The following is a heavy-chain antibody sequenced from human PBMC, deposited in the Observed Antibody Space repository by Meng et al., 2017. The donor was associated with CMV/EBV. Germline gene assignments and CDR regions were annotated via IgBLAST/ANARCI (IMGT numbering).Heavy chain of an antibody. D-gene: IGHD4-17*01. J-gene: IGHJ2*01. V-gene: IGHV1-69*12. CDR2: IIPIFGTA. CDR3: AREVDDYGDGWYFDL. Sequence: QVQVGQSGAEVKKPGFSVKVSCKASGGTFSSYAISWVRQAPGQGLEWMGGIIPIFGTANYAQKFQGRVTITADESTSTAYMELSSLRSEDTAVYYCAREVDDYGDGWYFDLWGRGTLVTVSS. CDR1: GGTFSSYA.